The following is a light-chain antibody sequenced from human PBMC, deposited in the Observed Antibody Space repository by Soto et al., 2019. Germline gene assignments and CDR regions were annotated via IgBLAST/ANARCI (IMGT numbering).Light chain of an antibody. CDR2: WAS. CDR1: RSLLWTNPKNY. Sequence: DIVMTRWPDSLAVSLGGRATTNCKSSRSLLWTNPKNYLAWYQHKPGHPPKLLIYWASNRASGVPDRFSGSGSGTDFTLTISNLQAEDVAVYYCQQYYTTPLTFGGGTKVEIK. CDR3: QQYYTTPLT. V-gene: IGKV4-1*01. J-gene: IGKJ4*01.